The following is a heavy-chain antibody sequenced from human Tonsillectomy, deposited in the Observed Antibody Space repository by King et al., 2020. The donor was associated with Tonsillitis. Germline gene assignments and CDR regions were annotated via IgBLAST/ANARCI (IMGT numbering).Heavy chain of an antibody. CDR1: RFTFSNYG. CDR3: AKGPPGYGGGSYGPDY. V-gene: IGHV3-30*02. Sequence: VQLVESGGGVVQPGGSLRLTCATSRFTFSNYGMHWVRQAPGMGLEWVAFIHYDGGNTYYTDSVKGRFTISRDNSKNTLFLQMNSLRGDDTAVYYCAKGPPGYGGGSYGPDYWGQGTLVTVSS. CDR2: IHYDGGNT. D-gene: IGHD6-19*01. J-gene: IGHJ4*02.